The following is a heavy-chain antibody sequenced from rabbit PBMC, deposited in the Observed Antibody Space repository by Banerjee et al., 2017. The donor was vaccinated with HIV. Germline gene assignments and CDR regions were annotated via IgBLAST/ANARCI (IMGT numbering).Heavy chain of an antibody. CDR3: ARDGSGWGANFNL. V-gene: IGHV1S45*01. CDR2: INTSSGNT. Sequence: QEQLEESGGGLVKPGRSLTLTCTASGFSFSDKYVMCWVRQAPGKGLEWIGCINTSSGNTVYASWAKGRFTISKTSSTTVTLQMTSLTAADTATYFCARDGSGWGANFNLWGQGTLVTVS. CDR1: GFSFSDKYV. D-gene: IGHD4-1*01. J-gene: IGHJ4*01.